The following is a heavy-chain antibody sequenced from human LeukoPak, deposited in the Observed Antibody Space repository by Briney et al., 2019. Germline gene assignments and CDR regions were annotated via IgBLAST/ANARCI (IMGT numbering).Heavy chain of an antibody. CDR2: INERATII. Sequence: GGSLRLSCAASGFAFSNYWMHWVRQAPGKGLEWVSRINERATIISYADSVKGRFTISRENARNTLYLQMNSLTAEDTAVYYCVRDLILVWTPGDDFDHWGQGTLVTVSS. V-gene: IGHV3-74*01. CDR1: GFAFSNYW. J-gene: IGHJ4*02. D-gene: IGHD3-16*01. CDR3: VRDLILVWTPGDDFDH.